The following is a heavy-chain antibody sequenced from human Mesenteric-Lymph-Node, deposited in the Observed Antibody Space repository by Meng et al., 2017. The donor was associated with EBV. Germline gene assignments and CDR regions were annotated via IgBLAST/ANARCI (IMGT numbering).Heavy chain of an antibody. CDR2: IYYSGNT. V-gene: IGHV4-39*01. CDR1: GGSLSSSSYY. Sequence: HRQLQEAGPGLVKPSETLSLTCSVSGGSLSSSSYYWAWIRQPPGKGLEWIGTIYYSGNTFYNPSLESRITISVDTSTNQFSLNLRSVSAPDTAVYYCARLYDNYVDYWGRGSLVTVSS. D-gene: IGHD3-9*01. CDR3: ARLYDNYVDY. J-gene: IGHJ4*02.